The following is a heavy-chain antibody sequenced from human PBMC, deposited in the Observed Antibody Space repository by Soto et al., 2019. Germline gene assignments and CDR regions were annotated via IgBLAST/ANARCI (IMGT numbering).Heavy chain of an antibody. Sequence: QLQLQESGPGLVEPSETLSLTCTVSGGSISSSSYYWGWIRQPPGEGLEWIGSIYYSGSTYYNPSLKSRGNISVDTSKNQFSRKLSSVTAAETAVYYCVRLREVLGYFDLWGRGTLVTVSS. CDR2: IYYSGST. V-gene: IGHV4-39*01. CDR1: GGSISSSSYY. J-gene: IGHJ2*01. CDR3: VRLREVLGYFDL. D-gene: IGHD1-26*01.